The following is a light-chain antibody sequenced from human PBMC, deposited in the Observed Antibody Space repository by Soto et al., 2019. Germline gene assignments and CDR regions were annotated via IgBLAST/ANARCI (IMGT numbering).Light chain of an antibody. CDR3: GGWDDSLNGLVV. J-gene: IGLJ2*01. CDR2: SNN. V-gene: IGLV1-44*01. CDR1: SSNIGSNT. Sequence: QSVLTQPPSASGTPGQRVTISCSGTSSNIGSNTVNWYQQLPGTAPKLLIYSNNQRPSGVPDRFSGSKYGTSASLATSGLQSEDEDDYYCGGWDDSLNGLVVFGGGTKLTVL.